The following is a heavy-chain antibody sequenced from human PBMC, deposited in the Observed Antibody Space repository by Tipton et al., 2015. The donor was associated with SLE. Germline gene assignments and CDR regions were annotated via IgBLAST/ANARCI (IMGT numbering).Heavy chain of an antibody. Sequence: TLSLTCTVSGGSISSNRYHWGWIRQPPGKGLDWIGSMFYSGNTYRNPSLKSRVTLSLDTSKKQFSLNLSSVTAADTAVYYCATTSCSGGTCLVDHWGQGTLVTVSS. V-gene: IGHV4-39*07. CDR3: ATTSCSGGTCLVDH. CDR1: GGSISSNRYH. D-gene: IGHD2-15*01. J-gene: IGHJ4*02. CDR2: MFYSGNT.